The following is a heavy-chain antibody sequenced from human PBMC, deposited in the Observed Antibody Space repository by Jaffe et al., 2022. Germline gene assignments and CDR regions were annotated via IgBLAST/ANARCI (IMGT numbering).Heavy chain of an antibody. Sequence: QVQLQESGPGLVKPSETLSLTCTVSGGSISSYYWSWIRQPPGKGLEWIGYIYYSGSTNYNPSLKSRVTISVDTSKNQFSLKLSSVTAADTAVYYCARAMGSSHYYYYYMDVWGKGTTVTVSS. D-gene: IGHD6-6*01. CDR3: ARAMGSSHYYYYYMDV. V-gene: IGHV4-59*01. CDR1: GGSISSYY. CDR2: IYYSGST. J-gene: IGHJ6*03.